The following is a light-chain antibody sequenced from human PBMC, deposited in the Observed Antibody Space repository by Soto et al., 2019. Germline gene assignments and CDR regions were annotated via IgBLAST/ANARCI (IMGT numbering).Light chain of an antibody. V-gene: IGKV1-39*01. CDR1: QSISVW. CDR2: AAS. J-gene: IGKJ5*01. CDR3: QQNYSPPPIT. Sequence: DIQMTHSPSTLSASLGDRVFITCRASQSISVWLAWYQQKPGKAPKLLIYAASTLQTGVPSRFSGSGSGTDFTLTISSLQPEDFATYYCQQNYSPPPITFGQGTRLEIK.